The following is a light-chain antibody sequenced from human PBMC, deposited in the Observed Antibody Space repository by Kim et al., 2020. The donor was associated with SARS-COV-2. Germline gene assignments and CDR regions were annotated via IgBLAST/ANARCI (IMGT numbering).Light chain of an antibody. CDR3: ASWDDSLNGWV. CDR1: SSNTGSNT. J-gene: IGLJ3*02. CDR2: SNN. V-gene: IGLV1-44*01. Sequence: GQRVTFSCSGSSSNTGSNTVSWYQQFPGTAPKLLIYSNNQRPSGVPDRISGSKSGTSASLAVSGLQSEDEADYHCASWDDSLNGWVFGGGTQLTVL.